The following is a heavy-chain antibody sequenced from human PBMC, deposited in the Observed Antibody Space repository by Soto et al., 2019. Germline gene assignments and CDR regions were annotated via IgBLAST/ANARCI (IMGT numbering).Heavy chain of an antibody. CDR3: ARDDFGRNTRPFDP. D-gene: IGHD4-17*01. CDR2: VYSTGTI. CDR1: GDFISYYS. V-gene: IGHV4-4*07. J-gene: IGHJ5*02. Sequence: SETLSLTCTVSGDFISYYSWAWIRQSAGKGLEWIGRVYSTGTIFCNPSLKSRATMSVDTSKNQFSLKLTSVNAADTAVYYCARDDFGRNTRPFDPWGQGTLVTVSS.